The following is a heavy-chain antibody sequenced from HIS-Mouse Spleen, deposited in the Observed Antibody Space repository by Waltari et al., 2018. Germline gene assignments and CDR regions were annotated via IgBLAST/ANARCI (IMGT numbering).Heavy chain of an antibody. CDR2: INHSGST. J-gene: IGHJ4*02. CDR3: ARGRSPATVTIGYYFDY. D-gene: IGHD4-17*01. CDR1: GGSFSGYS. V-gene: IGHV4-34*01. Sequence: QVQLQQWGAGLLKPSETLSLTCAVYGGSFSGYSLRWIRQPPGKGLAWIGEINHSGSTNYNPSLKSRVTISVDTSKNQFSLKLSSVTAADTAVYYCARGRSPATVTIGYYFDYWGQGTLVTVSS.